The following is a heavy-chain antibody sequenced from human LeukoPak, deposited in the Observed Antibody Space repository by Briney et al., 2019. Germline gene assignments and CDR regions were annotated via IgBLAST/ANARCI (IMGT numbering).Heavy chain of an antibody. D-gene: IGHD5-24*01. J-gene: IGHJ6*03. CDR1: GYTFIGYY. Sequence: ASVKVSCKTSGYTFIGYYMHWVRQAPGQGLEWVGWINPNSGGTNYAQKFQGRVTMTRDTSISTAYMELSRLRSDDTAVYYCARVRWLLWYMDVWGKGTTVTVSS. CDR3: ARVRWLLWYMDV. CDR2: INPNSGGT. V-gene: IGHV1-2*02.